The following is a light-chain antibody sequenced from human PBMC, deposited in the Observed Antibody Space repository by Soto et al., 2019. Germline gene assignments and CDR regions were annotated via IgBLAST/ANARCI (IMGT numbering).Light chain of an antibody. CDR2: SDN. Sequence: QAVVTQPPSASGTPGHRVTISCSGSSSNIGGNDVNWYQQLPGTAPRLLIYSDNARPSGVPDRFSGSKSGTSASLAISGVQSEDEADYYCASWDDSLNGRWVFGGGTKLTVL. J-gene: IGLJ3*02. V-gene: IGLV1-44*01. CDR1: SSNIGGND. CDR3: ASWDDSLNGRWV.